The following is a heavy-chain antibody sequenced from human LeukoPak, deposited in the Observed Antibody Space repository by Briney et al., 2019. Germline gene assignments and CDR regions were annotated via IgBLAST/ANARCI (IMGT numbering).Heavy chain of an antibody. CDR1: GGSFSGYY. CDR2: INHSGST. Sequence: PETLSLTCAVYGGSFSGYYWSWIRQPPGKGLEWIGEINHSGSTNYNPSLKSRVTISVDTSKNQFSLKLSSVTAADTAVYYCAREGIVGATKSAFDIWGQGTMVTVSS. D-gene: IGHD1-26*01. V-gene: IGHV4-34*01. J-gene: IGHJ3*02. CDR3: AREGIVGATKSAFDI.